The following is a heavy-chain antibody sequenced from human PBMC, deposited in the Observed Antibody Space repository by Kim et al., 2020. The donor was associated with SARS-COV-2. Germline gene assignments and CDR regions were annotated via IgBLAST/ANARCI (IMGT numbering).Heavy chain of an antibody. CDR2: IYYSGST. J-gene: IGHJ6*02. Sequence: SENLSLTCTVSGGSVSSGSYYWSWIRQPPGKGLEWIGYIYYSGSTNYNPSLKSRVTISVDTSKNQFSLKLSSVTAADTAVYYCAKGYSSSSGGGYYYYYGMDVWGQGTTVTVSS. CDR3: AKGYSSSSGGGYYYYYGMDV. V-gene: IGHV4-61*01. D-gene: IGHD6-6*01. CDR1: GGSVSSGSYY.